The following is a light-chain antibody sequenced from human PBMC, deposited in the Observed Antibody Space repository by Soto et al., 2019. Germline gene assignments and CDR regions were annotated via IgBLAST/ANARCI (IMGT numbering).Light chain of an antibody. CDR1: QSISLW. J-gene: IGKJ1*01. CDR3: HQYNTWT. V-gene: IGKV1-5*02. CDR2: DAS. Sequence: QLTQSPSTMSAFVGDRVTIICRASQSISLWLAWYQQKPGKAPKLLIYDASNLESGVPSRFSGSGSGTDFTLTISSLQPDDFATYYCHQYNTWTFGQGTEVDIK.